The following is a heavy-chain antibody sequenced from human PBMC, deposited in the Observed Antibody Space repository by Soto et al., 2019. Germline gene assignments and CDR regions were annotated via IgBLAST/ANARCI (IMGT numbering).Heavy chain of an antibody. D-gene: IGHD2-2*03. Sequence: PSETLSLTCTVSGVSISSYYWSWIRQPPGKGLEWIGNIHYNGNTKYSPSLKSRVTMSVDTSKNHFSLKLISVTTADTAVYFCAREGNLGRWIQPLDSWGQGTLVTVS. CDR1: GVSISSYY. V-gene: IGHV4-59*01. CDR2: IHYNGNT. CDR3: AREGNLGRWIQPLDS. J-gene: IGHJ4*02.